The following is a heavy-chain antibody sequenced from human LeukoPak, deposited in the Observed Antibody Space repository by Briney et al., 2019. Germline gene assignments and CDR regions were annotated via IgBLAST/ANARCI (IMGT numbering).Heavy chain of an antibody. D-gene: IGHD4-17*01. CDR1: GGSFSGYY. Sequence: PSETLSLTCAVYGGSFSGYYWSWIRQPPGKGLEWIGEINHSGSTNYNPYLKSRVTISVDTSKNQFSLKLSSVTAADTAVYYCARLGDYGLDYWGQGTLVTVSS. J-gene: IGHJ4*02. V-gene: IGHV4-34*01. CDR3: ARLGDYGLDY. CDR2: INHSGST.